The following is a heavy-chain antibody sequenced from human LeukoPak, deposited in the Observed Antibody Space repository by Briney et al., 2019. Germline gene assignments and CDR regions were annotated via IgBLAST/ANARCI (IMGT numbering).Heavy chain of an antibody. D-gene: IGHD3-22*01. J-gene: IGHJ4*02. CDR2: IYSSGST. Sequence: SETLSLTCAVSGASISGSGYYWGWIRQPPGKGLEWIGNIYSSGSTYYNASLQSRVTISIDTSKNQFSLKLSSVTAADTAVYYCASGTGSHGYYYSIYFDYWGQGTLVTVSS. CDR3: ASGTGSHGYYYSIYFDY. V-gene: IGHV4-39*07. CDR1: GASISGSGYY.